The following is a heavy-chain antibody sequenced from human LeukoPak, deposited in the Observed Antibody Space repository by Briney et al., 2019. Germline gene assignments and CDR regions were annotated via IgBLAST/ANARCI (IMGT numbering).Heavy chain of an antibody. Sequence: ASVKVSCKVSGYTLTELSMHWVRQAPGKGLEWMEGFDPEDGETIYAQKFQGRVTMTEDTSTDTAYMELSSLRSEDTAVYYCATRIPFGDDFWDYWGQGTLVTVSS. CDR3: ATRIPFGDDFWDY. CDR2: FDPEDGET. J-gene: IGHJ4*02. D-gene: IGHD3-3*01. CDR1: GYTLTELS. V-gene: IGHV1-24*01.